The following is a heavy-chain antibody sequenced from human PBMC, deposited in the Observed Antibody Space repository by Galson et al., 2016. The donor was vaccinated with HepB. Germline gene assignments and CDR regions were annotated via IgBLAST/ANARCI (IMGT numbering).Heavy chain of an antibody. Sequence: SLRLSCAASGFTFSDYYMSWVRQAPGKGLECVSVIYSGGNTYYAASVKGRFTISRDNSKNALYLQMNNLRAEDTAVYYCARKTDTAAPGDYWGQGTLVTVSS. D-gene: IGHD5-18*01. CDR2: IYSGGNT. V-gene: IGHV3-66*01. J-gene: IGHJ4*02. CDR1: GFTFSDYY. CDR3: ARKTDTAAPGDY.